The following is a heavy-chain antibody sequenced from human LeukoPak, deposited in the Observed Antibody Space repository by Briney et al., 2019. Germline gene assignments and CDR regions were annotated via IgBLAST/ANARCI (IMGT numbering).Heavy chain of an antibody. D-gene: IGHD3-22*01. CDR1: GHTFTGYY. J-gene: IGHJ4*02. CDR2: INPNSGGT. V-gene: IGHV1-2*02. Sequence: ASVKVSCKASGHTFTGYYIHWVRQAPGQGLEWMGWINPNSGGTNYAQKFQGRVTMTRDMSTSTVYMELSSLRSEDTAVYYCARASYYYDSSGSFDYWGQGTLVTVSS. CDR3: ARASYYYDSSGSFDY.